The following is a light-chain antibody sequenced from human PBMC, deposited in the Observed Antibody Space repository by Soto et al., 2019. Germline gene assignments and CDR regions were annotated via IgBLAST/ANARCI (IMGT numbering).Light chain of an antibody. Sequence: IVLTQSPGTQSLSPGERATLYCRASQSVSSNYLAWYQQKPGQAPRLLIYGASTRATGIPDRFSGSGSGTEFTLTISSLQSEDFAVYYCQQYNDWPPITFGQGTRLEIK. CDR2: GAS. V-gene: IGKV3D-15*01. CDR3: QQYNDWPPIT. CDR1: QSVSSN. J-gene: IGKJ5*01.